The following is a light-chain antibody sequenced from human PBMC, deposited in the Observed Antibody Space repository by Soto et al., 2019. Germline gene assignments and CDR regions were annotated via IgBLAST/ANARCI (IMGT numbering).Light chain of an antibody. V-gene: IGKV1-39*01. Sequence: DIQMIQSPSSLSASVGDRVTVTCRASQSIRSYLNWYQHKPGKAPKLLIHDATTLQSGVPSRFSASGSGTDFTLTINTLQPEDFATYYCQQTFVTPRTFGQGTKVEIK. J-gene: IGKJ1*01. CDR2: DAT. CDR3: QQTFVTPRT. CDR1: QSIRSY.